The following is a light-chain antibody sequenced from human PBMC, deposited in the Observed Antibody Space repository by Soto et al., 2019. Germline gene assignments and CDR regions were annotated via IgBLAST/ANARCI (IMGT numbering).Light chain of an antibody. Sequence: QSVLTQPASVSGSPGQSITISCTGTRSDVASYNLVSWYQQHPGKAPKLMIYEGSKRPSGVSNRFSGSKSGNTASLTISGLQAEDEADHYCCSYAGSSTFDVVFGGGTKVTVL. CDR3: CSYAGSSTFDVV. CDR1: RSDVASYNL. J-gene: IGLJ2*01. V-gene: IGLV2-23*03. CDR2: EGS.